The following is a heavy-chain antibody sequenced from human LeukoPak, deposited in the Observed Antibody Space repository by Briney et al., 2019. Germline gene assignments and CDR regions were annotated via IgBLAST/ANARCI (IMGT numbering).Heavy chain of an antibody. D-gene: IGHD3-3*01. V-gene: IGHV4-30-4*01. CDR2: THNSGST. CDR1: AVSITSHDYY. J-gene: IGHJ5*02. Sequence: SQTLSLTCTVSAVSITSHDYYWSWIRQAPGKGLEWIGYTHNSGSTFYNPSLKSRFTISVDTSKNQFSLKVRSVTAADTAVYYCAREGHDFWSGSRGWFDPWGQGTLVTVSS. CDR3: AREGHDFWSGSRGWFDP.